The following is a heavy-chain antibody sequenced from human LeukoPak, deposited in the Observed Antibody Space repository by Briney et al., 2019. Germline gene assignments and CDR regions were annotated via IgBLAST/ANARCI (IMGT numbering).Heavy chain of an antibody. Sequence: GASVKVSCKASGGTFSSYAISWVRQAPGQGLEWMGRIIPIFGIANYAQKFQGRVTITADKSTSTAYMELSSLRSEDTAVYYCARDAGPSGSYQEGWFDPWGQGTLATVSS. CDR1: GGTFSSYA. J-gene: IGHJ5*02. V-gene: IGHV1-69*04. CDR2: IIPIFGIA. D-gene: IGHD1-26*01. CDR3: ARDAGPSGSYQEGWFDP.